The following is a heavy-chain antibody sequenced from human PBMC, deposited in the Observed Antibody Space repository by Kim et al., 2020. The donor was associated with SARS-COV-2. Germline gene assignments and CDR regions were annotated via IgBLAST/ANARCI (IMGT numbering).Heavy chain of an antibody. V-gene: IGHV4-39*01. CDR3: ARHYSLSTWSTEYAFDI. J-gene: IGHJ3*02. CDR1: GGSISSSNY. CDR2: ISYSGTT. Sequence: SETLSLTCTVSGGSISSSNYWGWIRQPPGKGLEWIATISYSGTTYYKPSLGSRVTISLDTSNNRFSLKPTSVIATDTAMYYCARHYSLSTWSTEYAFDIWGRGTMLTVSS. D-gene: IGHD2-15*01.